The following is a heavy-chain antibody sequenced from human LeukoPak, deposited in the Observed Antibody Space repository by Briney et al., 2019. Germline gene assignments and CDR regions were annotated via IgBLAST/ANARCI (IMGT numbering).Heavy chain of an antibody. CDR1: GYTLTELS. V-gene: IGHV1-24*01. Sequence: GASVKVSCKVSGYTLTELSMHWVRQAPGKGLEWMGGFDPEDGETIYAQKFQGRVTMTEDTSTDTAYMELSSLRSEDTAVYYCAARGPRQWLVRGPVRHWGQGTLVTVSS. J-gene: IGHJ4*02. D-gene: IGHD6-19*01. CDR2: FDPEDGET. CDR3: AARGPRQWLVRGPVRH.